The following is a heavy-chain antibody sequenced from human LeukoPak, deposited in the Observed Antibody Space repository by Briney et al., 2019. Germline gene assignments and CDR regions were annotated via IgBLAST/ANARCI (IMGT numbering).Heavy chain of an antibody. V-gene: IGHV3-48*03. CDR1: GFTFSSYE. CDR2: ISSSGSTI. CDR3: ARDQYCSSTSCYGIDY. Sequence: PRGSLRLSCAASGFTFSSYEMNWVRQAPGKGLEWVSYISSSGSTIYYADSVRGRFTISRDNAKNSLYLQMNSLRAEDTAVYYCARDQYCSSTSCYGIDYWGQGTLVIVSS. D-gene: IGHD2-2*01. J-gene: IGHJ4*02.